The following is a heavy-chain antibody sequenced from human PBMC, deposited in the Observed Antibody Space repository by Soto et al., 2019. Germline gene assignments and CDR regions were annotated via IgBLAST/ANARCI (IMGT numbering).Heavy chain of an antibody. CDR2: ASPDGTST. J-gene: IGHJ5*02. Sequence: EVPLVESGGGLVQPGGSLRLSCAASGFTFSSFWMHWVRQAPGKGLEWISRASPDGTSTSYADSVKGRFTISRDNAKSTLSMQMSSLRADDTAVYYCTRHGSGDYFFFDPCGQGSLVTVSS. D-gene: IGHD3-10*01. V-gene: IGHV3-74*01. CDR1: GFTFSSFW. CDR3: TRHGSGDYFFFDP.